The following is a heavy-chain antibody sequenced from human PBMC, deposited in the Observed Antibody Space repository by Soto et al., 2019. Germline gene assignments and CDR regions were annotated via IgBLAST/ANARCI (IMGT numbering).Heavy chain of an antibody. Sequence: VKLVQSGAEVKKPGASVKVSCKASGYTFTSYGISWVRQAPGQGLEWMEWISTYNGNTKYAQKLQGRVTMTTDTSTSTAYMELRSLRSDDTAVFYCAREMVRGVESDYWGQGTLVTVSS. CDR2: ISTYNGNT. CDR3: AREMVRGVESDY. D-gene: IGHD3-10*01. CDR1: GYTFTSYG. V-gene: IGHV1-18*01. J-gene: IGHJ4*02.